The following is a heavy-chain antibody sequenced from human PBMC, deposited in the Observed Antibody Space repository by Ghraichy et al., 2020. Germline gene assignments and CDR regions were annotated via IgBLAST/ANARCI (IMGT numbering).Heavy chain of an antibody. J-gene: IGHJ4*02. Sequence: GSLRLSCAASGFIFRNYAMRWVRQAPGQGPEWVSGITHYGETAHYADSVKGRFTISRDESGNTVSLEMTRLRVEDTAIYYCAKDFWLIATATGPFDYWGQGTRVTVSS. V-gene: IGHV3-23*01. CDR3: AKDFWLIATATGPFDY. D-gene: IGHD2/OR15-2a*01. CDR1: GFIFRNYA. CDR2: ITHYGETA.